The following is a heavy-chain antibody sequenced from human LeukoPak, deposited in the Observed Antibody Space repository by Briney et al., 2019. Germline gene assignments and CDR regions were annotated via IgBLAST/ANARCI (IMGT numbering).Heavy chain of an antibody. CDR3: ARGTVVPHYFDY. J-gene: IGHJ4*01. Sequence: PGGSLRLSCGASGFSFSSYEMNWVRQAPGKGLEWVSNSGRSGPTIYYADSVKGRFTISRDNAKNSQYLQMNSLRVEDTAVYYCARGTVVPHYFDYWGHGTLVTVSS. CDR2: SGRSGPTI. V-gene: IGHV3-48*03. D-gene: IGHD2-15*01. CDR1: GFSFSSYE.